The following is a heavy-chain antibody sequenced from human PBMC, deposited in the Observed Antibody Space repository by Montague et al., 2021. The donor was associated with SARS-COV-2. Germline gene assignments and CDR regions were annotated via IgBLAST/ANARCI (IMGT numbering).Heavy chain of an antibody. V-gene: IGHV4-59*01. J-gene: IGHJ6*02. CDR1: IGSISSYY. D-gene: IGHD2/OR15-2a*01. CDR3: ARSVFSASRTIGLWGVSSVGTFSMDV. CDR2: IYYSGST. Sequence: SETLSLTCTVSIGSISSYYWSWIRQPPGKGLEWIGYIYYSGSTNYNPSLTSRATISVDTSKNQFSLKLSSVTAADTAVYYCARSVFSASRTIGLWGVSSVGTFSMDVWGQGTTVTVSS.